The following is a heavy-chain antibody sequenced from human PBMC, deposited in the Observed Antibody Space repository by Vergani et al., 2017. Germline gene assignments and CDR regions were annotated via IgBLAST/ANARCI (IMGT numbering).Heavy chain of an antibody. J-gene: IGHJ4*02. CDR2: ISYDGSNK. V-gene: IGHV3-30*03. CDR3: ASRCGGDCYYY. CDR1: GFTFSSYG. Sequence: QVQLVESGGGVVQPGRSQRLSCAASGFTFSSYGMHWVRQAPGKGLEWVAVISYDGSNKYYADSMKGRFTISRDNSKNTLYLQMNSLRAEDTAVYYCASRCGGDCYYYWGQGTLVTVSS. D-gene: IGHD2-21*02.